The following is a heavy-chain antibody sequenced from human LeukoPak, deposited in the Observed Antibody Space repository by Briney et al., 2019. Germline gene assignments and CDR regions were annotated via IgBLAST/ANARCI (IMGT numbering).Heavy chain of an antibody. CDR2: MNPASGNP. CDR3: ARVPREIASI. CDR1: GYTFTSYD. J-gene: IGHJ3*02. D-gene: IGHD3-16*02. Sequence: GASVKVSCKASGYTFTSYDINWVRQATGQGLEWMGYMNPASGNPGYAQKFQGRVTMTTDTSISTAYMELSSLRSEDTAVYYCARVPREIASIWGQGTMVTVSS. V-gene: IGHV1-8*01.